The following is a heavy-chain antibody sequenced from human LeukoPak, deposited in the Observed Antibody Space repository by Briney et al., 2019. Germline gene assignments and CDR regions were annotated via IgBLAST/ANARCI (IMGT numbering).Heavy chain of an antibody. V-gene: IGHV3-23*01. CDR2: ISGSGGST. Sequence: GGSLTLSCAASGFTFSSYAMSWIRQAPGKGLEWVSAISGSGGSTYYADSVKGRFTISRDNSKHTLYLQMNSLRAEDTAVYYCAKELWGARYDFWSGVDYWGQGTLVTVSS. D-gene: IGHD3-3*01. J-gene: IGHJ4*02. CDR1: GFTFSSYA. CDR3: AKELWGARYDFWSGVDY.